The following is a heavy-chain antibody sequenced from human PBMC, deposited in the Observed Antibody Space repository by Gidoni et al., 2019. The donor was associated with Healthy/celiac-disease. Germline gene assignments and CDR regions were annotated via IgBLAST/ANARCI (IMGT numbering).Heavy chain of an antibody. Sequence: QLPGKGLEWIGEINHSGSTNYNPSLKSRVTISVDTSKNQFSLKLSSVTAADTAVYYCARGDYVWGSRQSWFDPWGQGTLVTVSS. CDR3: ARGDYVWGSRQSWFDP. J-gene: IGHJ5*02. D-gene: IGHD3-16*01. CDR2: INHSGST. V-gene: IGHV4-34*01.